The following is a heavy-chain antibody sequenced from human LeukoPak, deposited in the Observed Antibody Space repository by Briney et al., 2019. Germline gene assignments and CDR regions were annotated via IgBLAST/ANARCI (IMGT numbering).Heavy chain of an antibody. CDR3: AGRGTGTTLAFDY. D-gene: IGHD1-1*01. CDR2: IYPADSDT. J-gene: IGHJ4*02. CDR1: GYTFTTYW. V-gene: IGHV5-51*01. Sequence: GESLKISCKVSGYTFTTYWIGWVRQMPGKGLEWMGIIYPADSDTRYSPSFQGQDTISVDKSISSAYLQWSSLTASDTAIYYCAGRGTGTTLAFDYWGQGTLVTVSS.